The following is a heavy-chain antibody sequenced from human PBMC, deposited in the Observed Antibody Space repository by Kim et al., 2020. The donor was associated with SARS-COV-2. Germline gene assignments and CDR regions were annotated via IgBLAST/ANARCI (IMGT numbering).Heavy chain of an antibody. Sequence: YVDSVEGRFTMSRYNAKNSLYLQMSSLRTEDTAIYYCAALDTVQVPGGIWGQGTLVTVSS. V-gene: IGHV3-7*01. CDR3: AALDTVQVPGGI. J-gene: IGHJ4*02. D-gene: IGHD3-10*01.